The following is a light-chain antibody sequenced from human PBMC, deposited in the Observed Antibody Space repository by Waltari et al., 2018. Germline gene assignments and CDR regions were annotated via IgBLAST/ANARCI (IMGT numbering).Light chain of an antibody. J-gene: IGKJ4*01. V-gene: IGKV1-5*03. CDR1: QSISTW. CDR2: KAS. CDR3: QQYTSFTLT. Sequence: DIQMTQAPSTRTASVGARLTTTCRARQSISTWLAWYQQTPGKAPKLLIYKASDLESGVPSRFSGSGSGTEFTLTISSLQPDESATYYCQQYTSFTLTFGGGTKVEIK.